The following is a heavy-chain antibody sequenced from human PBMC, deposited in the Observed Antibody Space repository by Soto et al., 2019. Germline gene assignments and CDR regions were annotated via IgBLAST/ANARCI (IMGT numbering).Heavy chain of an antibody. J-gene: IGHJ6*02. CDR3: ARDARYCSGGSCYPYYYYYGMDV. CDR1: GYTFTGYY. V-gene: IGHV1-2*02. CDR2: INPNSGGT. Sequence: GASVKVSCKASGYTFTGYYMHWVRQAPGQGLEWMGWINPNSGGTNYAQKFQGRVTMTRDTSISTAYMELSRLRSDDTAVYYCARDARYCSGGSCYPYYYYYGMDVWGQGTTVTVSS. D-gene: IGHD2-15*01.